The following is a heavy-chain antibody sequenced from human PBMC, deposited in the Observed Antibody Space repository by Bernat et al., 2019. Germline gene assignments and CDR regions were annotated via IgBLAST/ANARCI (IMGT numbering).Heavy chain of an antibody. J-gene: IGHJ5*02. D-gene: IGHD3-16*01. CDR2: IWYDASNT. Sequence: QVQLVESGGGVVQPGKSLTLSCVPSGFSFSSYGFHWVRQAPGKGLEWVGVIWYDASNTYYADSVRGRFTISRDDSKNTLFLQINSLRAEDTAVYYCARVVVSNRPYWFDPWGQGTLVTVSS. CDR1: GFSFSSYG. V-gene: IGHV3-33*01. CDR3: ARVVVSNRPYWFDP.